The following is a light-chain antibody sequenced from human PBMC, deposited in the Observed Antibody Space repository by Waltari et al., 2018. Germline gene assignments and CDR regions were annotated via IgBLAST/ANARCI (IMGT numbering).Light chain of an antibody. J-gene: IGLJ3*02. Sequence: NFMLTQPHSVSGSPGKTVTISCTRSSGNIASNYVQWYQQRPGRAPTTVIFEDDQRPSGVPARFSGSIDSSSNPASLSIAGLKTEDEADYYCQSYDSNIQGVFGGGTKLTVL. CDR1: SGNIASNY. CDR2: EDD. CDR3: QSYDSNIQGV. V-gene: IGLV6-57*04.